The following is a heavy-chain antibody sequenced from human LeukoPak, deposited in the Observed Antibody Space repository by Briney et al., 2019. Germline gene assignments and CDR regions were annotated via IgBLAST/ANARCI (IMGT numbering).Heavy chain of an antibody. J-gene: IGHJ6*03. CDR1: DDSITMYY. D-gene: IGHD4-11*01. V-gene: IGHV4-59*01. CDR2: VDHTVST. CDR3: ARGRVSSSTWYSTYYYYFYMDV. Sequence: PSETLSLTCTVSDDSITMYYWTWIRQPPGKGLEWIGYVDHTVSTKFNPSLNGRVSISRDTSKNLFSLRLRSVTAADTAVYFCARGRVSSSTWYSTYYYYFYMDVWGKGTTVTVSS.